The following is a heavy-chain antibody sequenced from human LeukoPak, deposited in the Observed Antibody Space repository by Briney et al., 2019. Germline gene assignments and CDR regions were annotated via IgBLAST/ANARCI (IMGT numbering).Heavy chain of an antibody. D-gene: IGHD4-17*01. Sequence: GGSLRLSCAASGFTFSNAWMSWVRQAPGKGLEWVGRIKSKTDGGTTDYAAPVKGRFTISRDDSKNTLYLQMDSLKTEDTAVYYCTTDYGDEDFDYWGQGTLVTVSS. V-gene: IGHV3-15*01. CDR3: TTDYGDEDFDY. CDR1: GFTFSNAW. J-gene: IGHJ4*02. CDR2: IKSKTDGGTT.